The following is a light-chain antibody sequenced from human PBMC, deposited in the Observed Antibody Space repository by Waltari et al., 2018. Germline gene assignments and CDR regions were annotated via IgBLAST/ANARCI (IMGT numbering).Light chain of an antibody. J-gene: IGKJ1*01. CDR2: GAS. V-gene: IGKV3-15*01. Sequence: EIVMTQSPATLSVSPGERATLSCRASQSVSSNLAWYQQKPGPAPRLLIYGASTRATGIPARFSGSGSGTEFTLTISSLQSEDFAVYYCQQYNNWPPAFGQGTKVEIK. CDR3: QQYNNWPPA. CDR1: QSVSSN.